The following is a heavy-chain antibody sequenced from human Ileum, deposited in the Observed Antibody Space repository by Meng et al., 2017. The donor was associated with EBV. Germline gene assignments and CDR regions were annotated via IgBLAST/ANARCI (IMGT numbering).Heavy chain of an antibody. CDR1: GFTFTNAW. D-gene: IGHD6-19*01. V-gene: IGHV3-15*01. CDR2: IRNKTNGGTA. Sequence: EXQLVEXXXGLVKPGXSLRLSCAASGFTFTNAWMSWVRQAPGKGLEWVGRIRNKTNGGTADYAAPVKGRFSISRDDSKNTLYLQMNSLKIEDTAMYYCTTGKQWLVPWGQGTLVNVSS. CDR3: TTGKQWLVP. J-gene: IGHJ5*02.